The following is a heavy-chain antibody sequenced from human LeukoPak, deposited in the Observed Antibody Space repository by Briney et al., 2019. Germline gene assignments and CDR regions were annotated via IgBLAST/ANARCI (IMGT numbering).Heavy chain of an antibody. D-gene: IGHD3-10*01. CDR3: AKDNYYYDTFDT. CDR2: ISGSGGST. Sequence: GGSLRLSCAASGFTFSSYAMSRVRQAPGKGLEWVSAISGSGGSTYYADSVKGRFTISRDNSKNTLCLQMNSLRAEDTAVYYCAKDNYYYDTFDTWGQGTMVTVSS. CDR1: GFTFSSYA. J-gene: IGHJ3*02. V-gene: IGHV3-23*01.